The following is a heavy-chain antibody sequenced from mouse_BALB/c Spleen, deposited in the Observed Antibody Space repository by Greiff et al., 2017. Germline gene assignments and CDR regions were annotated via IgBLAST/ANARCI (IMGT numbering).Heavy chain of an antibody. Sequence: EVMLVESGGGLVQPGGSLKLSCAASGFTFSSYTMSWVRQTPEKRLEWVAYISNGGGSTYYPDTVKGRFTISRDNAKNTLYLQMSSLKSEDTDMYYCARHYRPITTVVATPLYFDYWGQGTTLTVSS. CDR3: ARHYRPITTVVATPLYFDY. CDR1: GFTFSSYT. J-gene: IGHJ2*01. V-gene: IGHV5-12-2*01. D-gene: IGHD1-1*01. CDR2: ISNGGGST.